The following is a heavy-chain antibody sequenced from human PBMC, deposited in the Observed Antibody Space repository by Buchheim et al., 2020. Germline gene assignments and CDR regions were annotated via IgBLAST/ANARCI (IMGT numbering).Heavy chain of an antibody. CDR1: GFALYTYT. V-gene: IGHV3-21*01. D-gene: IGHD6-19*01. CDR2: ISSSHNYV. Sequence: EVQLVESGGGLVKPGGSLRLSCAASGFALYTYTMNWVRQAPGKGLEWVASISSSHNYVYYADSVKGRFTISRDDAKNSGSLEMNSLRAEDTALYYCVRDLSSAWYDDYWGQGTL. CDR3: VRDLSSAWYDDY. J-gene: IGHJ4*02.